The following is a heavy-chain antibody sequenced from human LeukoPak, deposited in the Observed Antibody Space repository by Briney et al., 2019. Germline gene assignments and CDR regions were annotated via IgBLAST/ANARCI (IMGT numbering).Heavy chain of an antibody. D-gene: IGHD3-3*01. CDR1: GGSISSYY. V-gene: IGHV4-59*01. Sequence: PSETLSLTCTVSGGSISSYYWSWIRQPPGKGLEWIGYIYYSGSTNYNPSLKSRVTISVDTSKNQFSLKLSSVTAADTAVYYCASASYDFWSGYKIDYWGQGTLVTVSS. CDR2: IYYSGST. CDR3: ASASYDFWSGYKIDY. J-gene: IGHJ4*02.